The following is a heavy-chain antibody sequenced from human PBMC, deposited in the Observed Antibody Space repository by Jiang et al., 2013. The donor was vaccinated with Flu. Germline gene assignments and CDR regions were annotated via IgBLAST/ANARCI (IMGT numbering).Heavy chain of an antibody. Sequence: FSNDEKSYSTSLKSRLTISKDTSKSQVVLTMTNMDPVDTATYYCARLSYSSSWYNWFDPWGQGTLVTVSS. V-gene: IGHV2-26*01. CDR2: FSNDEK. J-gene: IGHJ5*02. D-gene: IGHD6-13*01. CDR3: ARLSYSSSWYNWFDP.